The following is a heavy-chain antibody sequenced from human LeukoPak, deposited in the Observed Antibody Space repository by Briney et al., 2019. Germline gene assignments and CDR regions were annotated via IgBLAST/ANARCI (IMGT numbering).Heavy chain of an antibody. V-gene: IGHV4-4*09. Sequence: SETLSLTCTASGGSISSYYWSWIRQPPGKGLEWIGYIHSSGSTNYNPSLKSRVTVSVDTSNNQFSLKLSSVTAADTAVYYCARVPAASYYYYYYMTPGAKGPRSPSP. D-gene: IGHD2-2*01. J-gene: IGHJ6*03. CDR1: GGSISSYY. CDR2: IHSSGST. CDR3: ARVPAASYYYYYYMTP.